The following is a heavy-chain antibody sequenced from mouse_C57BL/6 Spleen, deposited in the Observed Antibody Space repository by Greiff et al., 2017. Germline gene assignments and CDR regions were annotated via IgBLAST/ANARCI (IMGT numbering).Heavy chain of an antibody. Sequence: QVQLQQPGAELVRPGTSVKLSCKASGYTFTSYWMHWVKQRPGQGLEWIGVIDPSDSYTNYNQKFKGKATLTVDTSSSTAYMQLSSLTSADSAVYYCARCTSPCYGNYDWGQGTTLTVSS. V-gene: IGHV1-59*01. J-gene: IGHJ2*01. CDR3: ARCTSPCYGNYD. CDR1: GYTFTSYW. CDR2: IDPSDSYT. D-gene: IGHD2-10*01.